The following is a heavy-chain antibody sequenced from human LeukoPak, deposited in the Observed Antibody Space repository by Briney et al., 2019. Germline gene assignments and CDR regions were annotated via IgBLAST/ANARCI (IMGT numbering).Heavy chain of an antibody. CDR3: ARGRDIVVVPAAMRGGRWSDP. V-gene: IGHV4-34*01. CDR2: INHSGST. D-gene: IGHD2-2*01. Sequence: PSETLSLTCAVYGGSFSGYYWSWIRQPPGKGLEWIGEINHSGSTNYNPSLKSRVTTSVDTSKNQFSLKLSSVTAADTAVYYCARGRDIVVVPAAMRGGRWSDPWGQGTLVTVSS. J-gene: IGHJ5*02. CDR1: GGSFSGYY.